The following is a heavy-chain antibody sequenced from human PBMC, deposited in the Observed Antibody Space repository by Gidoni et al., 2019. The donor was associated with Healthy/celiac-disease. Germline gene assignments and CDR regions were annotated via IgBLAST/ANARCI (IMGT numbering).Heavy chain of an antibody. J-gene: IGHJ6*03. CDR3: AKGKGQQLARDMDV. Sequence: EVQLLESGGGLVQPGGSLRLSCAASGFPFSSYAMGWVRQGPGKGVGWGSAISGSGGSTYYADSVKGRFTISRDNSKNTLYLQMNSLRAEDTAVYYCAKGKGQQLARDMDVWGKGTTVTVSS. V-gene: IGHV3-23*01. CDR2: ISGSGGST. CDR1: GFPFSSYA. D-gene: IGHD6-13*01.